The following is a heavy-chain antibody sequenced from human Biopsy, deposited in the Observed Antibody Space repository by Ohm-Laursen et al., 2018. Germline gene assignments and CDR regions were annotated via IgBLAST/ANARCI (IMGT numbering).Heavy chain of an antibody. CDR3: ARDLTWGSYFDS. CDR1: GFTFSDYY. CDR2: ISDIGDTT. V-gene: IGHV3-11*01. D-gene: IGHD3-16*01. Sequence: GSLRLSCAASGFTFSDYYMSWIRQAPGRGLEWVSHISDIGDTTYYADSVKGRFTISRDNSKNSLYLQMNSLRAEDTAVYYCARDLTWGSYFDSWGQGSLVTVSS. J-gene: IGHJ4*02.